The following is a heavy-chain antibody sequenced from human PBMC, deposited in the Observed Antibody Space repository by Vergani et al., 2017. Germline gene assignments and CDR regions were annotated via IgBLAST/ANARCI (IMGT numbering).Heavy chain of an antibody. Sequence: EVQLVESGGGLVQPGGSLRLSCAASGFTFSDQYMDWVRQAPGKGLEWVGRTRNKANSYTTEYAASVKGRFTISRDDSKNSLYLQMNSLKIEDTAVYYCARLGYCSSTTCRQAFDIWGQGTMVTVS. V-gene: IGHV3-72*01. CDR2: TRNKANSYTT. CDR1: GFTFSDQY. CDR3: ARLGYCSSTTCRQAFDI. J-gene: IGHJ3*02. D-gene: IGHD2-2*01.